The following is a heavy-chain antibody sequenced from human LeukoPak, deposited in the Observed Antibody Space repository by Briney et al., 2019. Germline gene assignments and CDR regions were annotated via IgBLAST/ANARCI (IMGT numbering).Heavy chain of an antibody. V-gene: IGHV3-53*05. CDR2: SYSGGST. Sequence: GGSLRLSFAGSGFTVSSDYMSSVRRAPGKGLEWVSVSYSGGSTYYADSVKGRFTISRDKSKNTVYLEMNSMRVEDTAMYYRATNWFDPWGQGTLVTASS. CDR1: GFTVSSDY. J-gene: IGHJ5*02. CDR3: ATNWFDP.